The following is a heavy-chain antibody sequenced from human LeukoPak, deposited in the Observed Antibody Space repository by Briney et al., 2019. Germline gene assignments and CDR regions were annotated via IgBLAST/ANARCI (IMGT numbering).Heavy chain of an antibody. V-gene: IGHV3-30*02. CDR2: IRYDGNDK. D-gene: IGHD2-15*01. Sequence: GGSLRLSCAASGFTFSSYGMHWVRQAPGKGLEWVAFIRYDGNDKYYADSVKGRFTISRDKSKNTLYLQMNSLRAEDTAVYYCAKDDVCSGGSCYPDAFDIWGQGTMVTVSS. J-gene: IGHJ3*02. CDR1: GFTFSSYG. CDR3: AKDDVCSGGSCYPDAFDI.